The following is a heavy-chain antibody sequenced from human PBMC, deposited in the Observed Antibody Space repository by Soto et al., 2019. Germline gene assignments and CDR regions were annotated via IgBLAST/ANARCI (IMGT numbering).Heavy chain of an antibody. CDR1: GFRVSSLY. D-gene: IGHD3-3*01. CDR3: PRDIFGGAYDFLH. CDR2: ISSGGSP. Sequence: EVQLVESGGGWVQPGGSLRLSCAASGFRVSSLYMTWFRQAPGKGLQWVAVISSGGSPYYADSVKGRFTISRDNSKNTLYLEMNSLRAEDTAVYYWPRDIFGGAYDFLHGGQGTLVSVSS. J-gene: IGHJ4*02. V-gene: IGHV3-66*01.